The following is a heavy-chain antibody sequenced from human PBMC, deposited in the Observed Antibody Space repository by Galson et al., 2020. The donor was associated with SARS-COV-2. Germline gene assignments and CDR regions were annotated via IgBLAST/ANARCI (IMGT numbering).Heavy chain of an antibody. CDR1: GFSLSTSGVG. CDR3: AHRTTVTTCFDY. V-gene: IGHV2-5*02. Sequence: SGPTLVKPTQTLTLTCTFSGFSLSTSGVGVGWIRHPPGKALEWLALIYWDDDKRYSPSLKSRLTITKDTSKNQVVLTMTNMDPVDTATYYCAHRTTVTTCFDYWGQGTLVTVSS. J-gene: IGHJ4*02. D-gene: IGHD4-17*01. CDR2: IYWDDDK.